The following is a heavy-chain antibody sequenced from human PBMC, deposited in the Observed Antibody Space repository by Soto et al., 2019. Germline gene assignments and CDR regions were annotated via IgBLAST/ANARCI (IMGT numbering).Heavy chain of an antibody. Sequence: GGSLRLSCAASGFTFSDYSMNWVRQAPGRGLEWVSYISSSSFTIHYADSVEGRFAISRDNAKNSLYLQMNSLRAEDTAVYYCARDYRDIVVVPAAPEDYYYYCYYMDVWGKGTTVTVSS. J-gene: IGHJ6*03. V-gene: IGHV3-48*01. CDR1: GFTFSDYS. D-gene: IGHD2-2*01. CDR3: ARDYRDIVVVPAAPEDYYYYCYYMDV. CDR2: ISSSSFTI.